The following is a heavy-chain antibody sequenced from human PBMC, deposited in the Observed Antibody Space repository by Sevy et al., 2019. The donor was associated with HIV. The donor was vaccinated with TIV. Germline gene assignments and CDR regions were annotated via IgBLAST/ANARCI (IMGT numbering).Heavy chain of an antibody. J-gene: IGHJ6*02. D-gene: IGHD2-2*01. CDR1: GFSFTNYW. CDR3: ARDCNSASCLWGLDV. CDR2: IKRDASEK. Sequence: GGSLILSCVASGFSFTNYWMTWVRQAPGKGLEWVANIKRDASEKYYVGSVKGGLTISRDNAKESLYLQMKSLRAEDTAVYYCARDCNSASCLWGLDVWGQGTTVTVSS. V-gene: IGHV3-7*03.